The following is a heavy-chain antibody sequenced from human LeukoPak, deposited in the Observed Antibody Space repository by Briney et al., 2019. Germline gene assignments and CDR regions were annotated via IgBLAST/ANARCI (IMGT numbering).Heavy chain of an antibody. J-gene: IGHJ5*02. CDR2: IYTSGST. D-gene: IGHD3-10*01. Sequence: PSETLSLTCTVSGGSISSYYWSWLRQPAGKGLEGIGRIYTSGSTNYNPSLTSRVTMSVDTSKNQCSLKLSSVTAADTAVYYCARDYGSGSSAWFDPWGQGTLVTVSS. CDR3: ARDYGSGSSAWFDP. V-gene: IGHV4-4*07. CDR1: GGSISSYY.